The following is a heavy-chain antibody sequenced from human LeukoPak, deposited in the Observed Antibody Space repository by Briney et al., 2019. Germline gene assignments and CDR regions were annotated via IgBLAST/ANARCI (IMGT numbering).Heavy chain of an antibody. CDR1: GFPFSSYE. CDR3: AGSDTTGYSPREWDYWYFDL. Sequence: GVSLRLSCAASGFPFSSYEMNWVSQAPGKGLEWLSYISSFSSTKYYADSVMGQFTISRDNAKNSLYLQMDSLRAKDTAVYYCAGSDTTGYSPREWDYWYFDLWGRGTLVTVSS. J-gene: IGHJ2*01. CDR2: ISSFSSTK. D-gene: IGHD3-9*01. V-gene: IGHV3-48*03.